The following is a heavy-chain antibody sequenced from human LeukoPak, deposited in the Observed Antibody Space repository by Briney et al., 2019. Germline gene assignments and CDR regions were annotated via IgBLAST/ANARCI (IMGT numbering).Heavy chain of an antibody. J-gene: IGHJ5*02. CDR1: GGSISSGSYY. V-gene: IGHV4-61*02. D-gene: IGHD1-26*01. Sequence: SETLSLTCTVSGGSISSGSYYWSWIRQPAGKGLEWIGRIYSSGSTNYNPSLMSRVTMSVDTTKNVFSLELSSVTAADTAVYYCARGENWFDPWGQGTLVTVSS. CDR2: IYSSGST. CDR3: ARGENWFDP.